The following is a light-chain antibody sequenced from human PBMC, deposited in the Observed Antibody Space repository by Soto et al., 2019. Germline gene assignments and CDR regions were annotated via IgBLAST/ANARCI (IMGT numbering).Light chain of an antibody. V-gene: IGKV3-20*01. J-gene: IGKJ1*01. CDR2: GAS. CDR3: QQYGSSPT. Sequence: IVLTLSLATLSLYPGERANLSCRASQSVSSSLAWYQQKPGQAPRLLIYGASSRATGIPDRFSGSGSGTDFTLTISILEPEDLAVYCCQQYGSSPTFGQGTKVDI. CDR1: QSVSSS.